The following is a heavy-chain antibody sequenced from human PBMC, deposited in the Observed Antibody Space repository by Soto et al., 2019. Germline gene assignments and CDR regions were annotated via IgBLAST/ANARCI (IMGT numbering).Heavy chain of an antibody. Sequence: EVQVLESGGGLVQPGGSLRLSCAASGFTFSSYAMSWVRQAPGKGLEWVSGNSDSGGSTYYADSVKGRFTIPRDNSKNTLYLQMNSLRVEDTAVYYCAKTGAFGVTGDVWGQGTTVTVSS. J-gene: IGHJ6*02. CDR1: GFTFSSYA. V-gene: IGHV3-23*01. CDR2: NSDSGGST. CDR3: AKTGAFGVTGDV. D-gene: IGHD3-3*01.